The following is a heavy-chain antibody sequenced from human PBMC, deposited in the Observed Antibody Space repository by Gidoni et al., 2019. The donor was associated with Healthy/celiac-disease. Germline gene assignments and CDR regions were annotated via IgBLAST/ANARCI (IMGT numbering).Heavy chain of an antibody. Sequence: QVQLQESGPGLVKPSETLSLTCAVSGYSISSGYYWGWIRQPPGKGLEWIGSIYHSGSTYYNPSLKSRVTISVDTSKNQFSLKLSSVTAADTAVYYCARDRELRFLEWLGFDYWGQGTLVTVSS. V-gene: IGHV4-38-2*02. CDR1: GYSISSGYY. CDR3: ARDRELRFLEWLGFDY. CDR2: IYHSGST. D-gene: IGHD3-3*01. J-gene: IGHJ4*02.